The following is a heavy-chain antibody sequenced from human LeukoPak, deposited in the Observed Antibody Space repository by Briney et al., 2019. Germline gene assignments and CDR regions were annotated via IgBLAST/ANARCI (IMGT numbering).Heavy chain of an antibody. CDR1: GGSISSSSYY. CDR3: AGYFIGWYYFDY. CDR2: IYYSGST. J-gene: IGHJ4*02. D-gene: IGHD6-19*01. V-gene: IGHV4-39*01. Sequence: PSETLSLTCTVSGGSISSSSYYWGWIRQPPGKGLEWIGSIYYSGSTYYNPSLKSRVTISVDTSKNQFSLKLSSVTAADTAVYYCAGYFIGWYYFDYWGQGTLVTVSS.